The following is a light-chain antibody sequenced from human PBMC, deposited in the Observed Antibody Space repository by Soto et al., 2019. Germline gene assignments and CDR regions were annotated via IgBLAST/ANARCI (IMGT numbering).Light chain of an antibody. J-gene: IGLJ1*01. V-gene: IGLV1-51*01. Sequence: QSVLTQPPSVSAAPGQKVTISCSGSSSNIGNNYVSWYQQLPGTAPKLLIYDNNKRPSGIPDRFSGSKSGTSATLGITGLQTGDEADYYCGTWDSSLSAGFYVFGTGTKVTVL. CDR2: DNN. CDR3: GTWDSSLSAGFYV. CDR1: SSNIGNNY.